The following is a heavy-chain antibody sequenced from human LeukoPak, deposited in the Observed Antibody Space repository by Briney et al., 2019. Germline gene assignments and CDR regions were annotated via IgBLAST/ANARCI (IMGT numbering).Heavy chain of an antibody. J-gene: IGHJ4*02. CDR3: AKSRGIYDNSGWRTFDY. V-gene: IGHV3-23*01. CDR2: TSGSGDYT. Sequence: GGSLRLSCAASTFTFSRYAMSWVRRAPGKGLEWVSATSGSGDYTYYADSVKGRFTISRDNSKNTLYLQMNSLRAEDTAIYYCAKSRGIYDNSGWRTFDYWGQGTLVTVSS. CDR1: TFTFSRYA. D-gene: IGHD6-19*01.